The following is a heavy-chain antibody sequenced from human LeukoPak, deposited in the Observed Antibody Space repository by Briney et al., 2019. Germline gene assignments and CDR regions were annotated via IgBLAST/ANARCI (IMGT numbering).Heavy chain of an antibody. CDR1: GFTFTKYW. CDR3: ARDSYGSGSYGRYFDL. CDR2: IKQDGSDK. Sequence: PGGSLRLSCAASGFTFTKYWMTWVRQAPGKGLEWVGNIKQDGSDKNYMDSVKGRFTISRDNTKNSVYLQMSSLRAEDTAVYYCARDSYGSGSYGRYFDLWGRGPLFPVSS. J-gene: IGHJ2*01. V-gene: IGHV3-7*01. D-gene: IGHD3-10*01.